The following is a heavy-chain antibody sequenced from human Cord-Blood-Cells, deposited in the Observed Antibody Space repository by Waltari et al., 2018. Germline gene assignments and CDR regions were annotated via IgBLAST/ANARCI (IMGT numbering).Heavy chain of an antibody. Sequence: QMQLVQSGPEVKKPGTSVKVSCKASGFTFTSSAVQWVRQARGPRLEWIGWIVVGSGNTNYAQKFQERVTITRDMSTSTAYMELSSLRSEDTAVYYCAAPHGSGSYYYYYYYGMDVWGQGTTVTVSS. V-gene: IGHV1-58*01. CDR3: AAPHGSGSYYYYYYYGMDV. CDR2: IVVGSGNT. J-gene: IGHJ6*02. CDR1: GFTFTSSA. D-gene: IGHD3-10*01.